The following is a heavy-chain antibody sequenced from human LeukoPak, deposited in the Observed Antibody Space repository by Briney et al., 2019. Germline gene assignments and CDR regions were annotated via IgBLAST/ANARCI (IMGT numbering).Heavy chain of an antibody. CDR2: ISGSGGGT. Sequence: GGSLRLSCAASGFTFNSYAMSWVRQAPGKGLEWVSAISGSGGGTYYADSVKGRLTISRDNSKNTLYLQMSSLRAEDTAVYYCAKAFSAYENWPPNWFDPWGQGTLVTVSS. CDR3: AKAFSAYENWPPNWFDP. CDR1: GFTFNSYA. D-gene: IGHD5-12*01. J-gene: IGHJ5*02. V-gene: IGHV3-23*01.